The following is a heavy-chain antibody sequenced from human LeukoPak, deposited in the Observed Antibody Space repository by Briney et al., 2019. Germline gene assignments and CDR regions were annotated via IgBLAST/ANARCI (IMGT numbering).Heavy chain of an antibody. CDR3: ARARRDGYNLRLDY. J-gene: IGHJ4*02. D-gene: IGHD5-24*01. CDR1: GGTFSSYA. CDR2: IIPIFGTA. V-gene: IGHV1-69*05. Sequence: SVKVSCKASGGTFSSYAISLVRQAPGQGLEWMGGIIPIFGTANYAQKFQGRVTITTDESTSTAYMELSSLRSEDTAVSYCARARRDGYNLRLDYWGQGTPVTVSS.